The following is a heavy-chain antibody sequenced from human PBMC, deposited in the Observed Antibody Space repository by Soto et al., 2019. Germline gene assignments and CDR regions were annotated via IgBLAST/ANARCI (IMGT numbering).Heavy chain of an antibody. V-gene: IGHV3-7*01. CDR1: GFTFSSYW. CDR2: IKQDGSEK. Sequence: GGSLRLSCAASGFTFSSYWMSWVRQAPGKGLEWVANIKQDGSEKYYVDSVKGRFTISRDNAKNSLYLQMNSLRAEDTAVYYCARDRRSSSWYGFDAFDIWGQGTMVTVSS. D-gene: IGHD6-13*01. CDR3: ARDRRSSSWYGFDAFDI. J-gene: IGHJ3*02.